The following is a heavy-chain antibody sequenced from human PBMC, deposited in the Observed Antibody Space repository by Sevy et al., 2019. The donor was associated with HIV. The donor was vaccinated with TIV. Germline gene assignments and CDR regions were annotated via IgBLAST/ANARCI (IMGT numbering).Heavy chain of an antibody. J-gene: IGHJ6*02. V-gene: IGHV1-18*01. CDR2: TSAYNGNT. CDR1: GYTFTRYG. CDR3: ARDRNNYDSSGYPKGMDV. Sequence: ASVKVSCKASGYTFTRYGITWVRQAPGQGLEWMGWTSAYNGNTNYAQKVQGRVTMTTDMFTSTAYMELRSPKSDDTAMYYCARDRNNYDSSGYPKGMDVWGQGTTVTVSS. D-gene: IGHD3-22*01.